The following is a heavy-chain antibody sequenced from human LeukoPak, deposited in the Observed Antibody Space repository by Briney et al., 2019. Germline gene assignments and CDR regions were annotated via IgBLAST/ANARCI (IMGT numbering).Heavy chain of an antibody. D-gene: IGHD3-16*01. CDR3: AKGGGAYKPFDS. Sequence: GGSLRLSCAASGFTFSSYAMSWVRQAPGKGLEWVSGISGSGGSTYYADSVKGRFTISRDNSKNTLYLHMKSLRAEDTALYYCAKGGGAYKPFDSWGQGALVTVSS. J-gene: IGHJ4*02. CDR2: ISGSGGST. CDR1: GFTFSSYA. V-gene: IGHV3-23*01.